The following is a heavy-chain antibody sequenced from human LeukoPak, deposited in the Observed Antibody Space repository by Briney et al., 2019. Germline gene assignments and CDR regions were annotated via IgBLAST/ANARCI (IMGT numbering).Heavy chain of an antibody. CDR3: AKQFVDI. D-gene: IGHD5-24*01. CDR1: GFTFSSYA. CDR2: ISETGDDP. J-gene: IGHJ5*02. Sequence: GGSLRLSCAASGFTFSSYAMNWVRQAPGKGLEWVSSISETGDDPTYADSVKGRFTISRDNSRTTLYLQMKSLRAEDTAVYYCAKQFVDIWGQGTLVTVSS. V-gene: IGHV3-23*01.